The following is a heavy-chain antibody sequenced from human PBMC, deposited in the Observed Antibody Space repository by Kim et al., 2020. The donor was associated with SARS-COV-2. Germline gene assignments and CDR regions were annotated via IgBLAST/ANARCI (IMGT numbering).Heavy chain of an antibody. Sequence: GGSLRLSCAASGFTFSSYSMNWVRQAPGKGLEWVSSISSSSSYIYYADSVKGRFTISRDNAKNSLYLQMNSLRAEDTAVYYCASRSGWYDDAFDIWGQGTMVTVSS. CDR2: ISSSSSYI. CDR1: GFTFSSYS. CDR3: ASRSGWYDDAFDI. D-gene: IGHD6-19*01. V-gene: IGHV3-21*01. J-gene: IGHJ3*02.